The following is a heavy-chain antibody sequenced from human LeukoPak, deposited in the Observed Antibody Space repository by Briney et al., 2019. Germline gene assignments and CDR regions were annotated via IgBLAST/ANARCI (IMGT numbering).Heavy chain of an antibody. D-gene: IGHD5-12*01. CDR3: AREDIVATRWFDP. CDR2: IIPIFGTA. CDR1: GGTFSSYA. V-gene: IGHV1-69*13. Sequence: SVKVSCKASGGTFSSYAISWVRQAPGQGLEWMGGIIPIFGTANYAQKFQGRVTITADESTSTAYMELSSLRSEDMAVYYCAREDIVATRWFDPWGQGTLVTVSS. J-gene: IGHJ5*02.